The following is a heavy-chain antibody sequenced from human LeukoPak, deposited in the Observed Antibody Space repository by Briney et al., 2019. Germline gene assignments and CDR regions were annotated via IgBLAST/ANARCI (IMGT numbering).Heavy chain of an antibody. CDR1: GVTVSNNF. V-gene: IGHV3-23*01. J-gene: IGHJ4*02. Sequence: GGSLRLSCAASGVTVSNNFMSWVRQAPGKGLEWVSVISGNSISTYYADSVKGRFTISRDNSKNTLYLQMNSLRADDTAVYYCARAPTVTTGTDYWGQGTLVTVSS. CDR2: ISGNSIST. D-gene: IGHD4-17*01. CDR3: ARAPTVTTGTDY.